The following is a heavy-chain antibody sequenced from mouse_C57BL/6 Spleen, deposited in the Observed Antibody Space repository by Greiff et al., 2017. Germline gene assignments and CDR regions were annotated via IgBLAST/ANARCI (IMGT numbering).Heavy chain of an antibody. D-gene: IGHD2-4*01. Sequence: VQLKQPGAELVKPGASVKMSCKASGYTFTSYWITWVKQRPGQGLEWIGDIYPGSGSTNYNEKFKSKATLTVDTSSSTAYMQLSSLTSEDSAVYYCARRYDYDDAMDYWGQGTSVTVSS. J-gene: IGHJ4*01. CDR1: GYTFTSYW. CDR2: IYPGSGST. CDR3: ARRYDYDDAMDY. V-gene: IGHV1-55*01.